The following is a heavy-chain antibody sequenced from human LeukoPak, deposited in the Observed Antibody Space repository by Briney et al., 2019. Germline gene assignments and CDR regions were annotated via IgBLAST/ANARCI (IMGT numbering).Heavy chain of an antibody. Sequence: SETLSLTCTVSGGSISSSSYYWGWIRQPPGKGLEWIGSIYYSGSTYYNPSLKSRVTISVDTSKNQFSLKLSSVTAADTAVYYCARLRRITIFGVAEKYYFDYWGQGTLVTVSS. D-gene: IGHD3-3*01. CDR1: GGSISSSSYY. CDR3: ARLRRITIFGVAEKYYFDY. V-gene: IGHV4-39*01. J-gene: IGHJ4*02. CDR2: IYYSGST.